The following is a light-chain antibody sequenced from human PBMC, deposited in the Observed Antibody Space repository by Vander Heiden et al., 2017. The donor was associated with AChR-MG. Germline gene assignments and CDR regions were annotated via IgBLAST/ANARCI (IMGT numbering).Light chain of an antibody. CDR2: DVS. CDR1: SSHVGGYND. J-gene: IGLJ2*01. V-gene: IGLV2-14*03. Sequence: QSALTQPASVSGSPGQSITISCTGTSSHVGGYNDVSWYQQHPGKAPKLMIYDVSNRPSGVSNRFSGSKSGNTASLTISGLQAEDEADYYCSSYTSSSTVVFGGGTKLTVL. CDR3: SSYTSSSTVV.